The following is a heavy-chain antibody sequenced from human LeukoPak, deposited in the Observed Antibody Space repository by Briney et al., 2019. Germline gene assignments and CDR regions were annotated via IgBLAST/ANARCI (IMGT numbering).Heavy chain of an antibody. CDR2: ISYDGSNK. Sequence: PGGSLRLSCAASGFTFSGYPIHWVRQAPGKGLEWVAVISYDGSNKYYADSVKGRFTISRDNSKNTLYLQMNSLRAEDTAVYYCARARSYSSQQWSYWGQGTLVTVSS. CDR1: GFTFSGYP. V-gene: IGHV3-30-3*01. D-gene: IGHD6-13*01. J-gene: IGHJ4*02. CDR3: ARARSYSSQQWSY.